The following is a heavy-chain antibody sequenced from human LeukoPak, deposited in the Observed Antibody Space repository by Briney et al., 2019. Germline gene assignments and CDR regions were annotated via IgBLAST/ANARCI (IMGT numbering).Heavy chain of an antibody. CDR3: AKGPREYSSSSTPFDY. Sequence: GGSLRLSCAASGFTFSSYAMSWVRQAPGKGLEWVSAISGSGGSTYYADSVKGRFTISRDNSKNTLYLQMNSLRAEDTAVYYCAKGPREYSSSSTPFDYWGQGTLVTVSS. CDR1: GFTFSSYA. J-gene: IGHJ4*02. CDR2: ISGSGGST. V-gene: IGHV3-23*01. D-gene: IGHD6-6*01.